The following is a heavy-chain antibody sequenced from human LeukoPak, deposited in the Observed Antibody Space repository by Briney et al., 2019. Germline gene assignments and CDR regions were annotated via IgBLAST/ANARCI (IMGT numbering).Heavy chain of an antibody. V-gene: IGHV3-64D*06. D-gene: IGHD6-19*01. Sequence: PGGSLRLSCSASGFTFSGYAMHWVRQAPGKGLEYVSAISSNGGSTNYADPVKGRFTIYRDNSKNTLYIQMSSLRADDTAVYYCVKDHGYNNGWYVRGFDYWGQGTLVTVSS. J-gene: IGHJ4*02. CDR2: ISSNGGST. CDR3: VKDHGYNNGWYVRGFDY. CDR1: GFTFSGYA.